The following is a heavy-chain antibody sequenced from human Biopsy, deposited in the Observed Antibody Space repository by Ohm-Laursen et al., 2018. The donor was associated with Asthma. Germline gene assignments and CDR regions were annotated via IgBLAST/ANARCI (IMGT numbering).Heavy chain of an antibody. D-gene: IGHD3-16*01. Sequence: SLRLSCAASGFTFSDYSMTWIRQAPGKGLEWISYISSSGSSILYADSVKGRFTISRDNAKNSLHLQMNSLRAEDTAIYYCARVIAFGGVHDFWGQGTLVAVSS. J-gene: IGHJ4*02. CDR1: GFTFSDYS. CDR2: ISSSGSSI. CDR3: ARVIAFGGVHDF. V-gene: IGHV3-11*01.